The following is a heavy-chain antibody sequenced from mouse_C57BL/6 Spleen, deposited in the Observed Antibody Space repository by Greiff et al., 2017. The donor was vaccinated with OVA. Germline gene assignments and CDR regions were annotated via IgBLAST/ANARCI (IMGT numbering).Heavy chain of an antibody. Sequence: VQLQESGAELVKPGASVKISCKASGYAFSSYWMNWVKQRPGKGLEWIGQIYPGDGDTNYNGKFKGKATLTADKSSSTAYMQLSSLTSEDSAVYFCARYRASYGSSYGYVDVWGTGTTVTVSS. CDR2: IYPGDGDT. V-gene: IGHV1-80*01. J-gene: IGHJ1*03. CDR3: ARYRASYGSSYGYVDV. CDR1: GYAFSSYW. D-gene: IGHD1-1*01.